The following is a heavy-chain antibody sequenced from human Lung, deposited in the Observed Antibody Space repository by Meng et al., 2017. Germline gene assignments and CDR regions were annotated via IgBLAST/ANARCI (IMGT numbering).Heavy chain of an antibody. Sequence: LVCPGPGVENPGGTLQASCKLSGYNFPDNWLHWVRRAPGQGLEWMGRIDPKSGDTHYAQRFQGRVTMTGDTSISTAYMELSGLRSDDTAMYYCARDEDISAAGKLFGDYWGQGTLVTVSS. CDR3: ARDEDISAAGKLFGDY. CDR2: IDPKSGDT. D-gene: IGHD6-13*01. CDR1: GYNFPDNW. V-gene: IGHV1-2*06. J-gene: IGHJ4*02.